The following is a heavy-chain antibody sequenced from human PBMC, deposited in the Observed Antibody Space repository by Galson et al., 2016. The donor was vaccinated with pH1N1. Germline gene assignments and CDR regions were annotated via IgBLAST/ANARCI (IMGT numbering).Heavy chain of an antibody. D-gene: IGHD4-17*01. Sequence: PALVKPPQTLTLTCTFSGFSLSTSGMCVSWIRQPPGTALEWLALIDWDDDTYYSTSLKTRLTISKDTSKNQVVLTMTNMDPVDTATYYCSRFNYGDYVNYFDYWGQGTLVTVSS. CDR1: GFSLSTSGMC. J-gene: IGHJ4*02. CDR3: SRFNYGDYVNYFDY. CDR2: IDWDDDT. V-gene: IGHV2-70*01.